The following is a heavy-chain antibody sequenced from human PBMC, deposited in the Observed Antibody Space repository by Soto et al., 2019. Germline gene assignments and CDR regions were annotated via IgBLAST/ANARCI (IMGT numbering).Heavy chain of an antibody. J-gene: IGHJ6*02. CDR3: TRHFYYSMDE. CDR2: VHHSVGN. CDR1: GASVDNDNW. Sequence: QVQLQESGPGLVKPSETLSLTCTVSGASVDNDNWWSWVRQSPGKGLEWIGEVHHSVGNNNSPSLTSRVTISVDQSTNQVSLKLHAVTAADSAVYLGTRHFYYSMDEWGHGTTFTVS. V-gene: IGHV4-4*02.